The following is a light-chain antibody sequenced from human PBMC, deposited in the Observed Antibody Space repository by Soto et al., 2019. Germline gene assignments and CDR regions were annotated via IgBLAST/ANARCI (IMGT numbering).Light chain of an antibody. CDR2: GAS. CDR1: PSVSNNY. CDR3: QQYDSSGT. V-gene: IGKV3-20*01. J-gene: IGKJ1*01. Sequence: EIVLTQSPGTLSLSPGERATLSCRASPSVSNNYLAWYQQKPGQAPRPLSNGASNRATGIPDRFSGSGSGTDFTLTISRLEPEDFAVYYCQQYDSSGTFGQGTKVDIK.